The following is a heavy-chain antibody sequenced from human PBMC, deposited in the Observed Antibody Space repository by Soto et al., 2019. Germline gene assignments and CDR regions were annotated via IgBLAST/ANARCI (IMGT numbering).Heavy chain of an antibody. CDR2: IYYSGST. J-gene: IGHJ5*02. CDR1: GGSISSGGYY. D-gene: IGHD5-12*01. CDR3: ARVFSGSGFRNLNWFDP. V-gene: IGHV4-31*03. Sequence: SETLSLTCTVSGGSISSGGYYWSWIRQHPGKGLEWIGYIYYSGSTYYNPSLKSRVTISVDTSKNQFSLKLSSVTAADTAVYYCARVFSGSGFRNLNWFDPWGQGTLVTVSS.